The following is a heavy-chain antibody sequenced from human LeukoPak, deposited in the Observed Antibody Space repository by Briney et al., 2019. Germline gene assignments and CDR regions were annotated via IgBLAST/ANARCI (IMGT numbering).Heavy chain of an antibody. CDR3: VRDRGSSGLSGYYFDY. Sequence: PSETLSLTCTVSGGSISSYYWSWIRQPPGKGLEWIGYIYYSGSTNNNPYLKSRVTISVDTSTNQFSLKLSSVTAADTAVYYCVRDRGSSGLSGYYFDYWGQGTLVTVSS. CDR1: GGSISSYY. J-gene: IGHJ4*02. CDR2: IYYSGST. D-gene: IGHD6-19*01. V-gene: IGHV4-59*01.